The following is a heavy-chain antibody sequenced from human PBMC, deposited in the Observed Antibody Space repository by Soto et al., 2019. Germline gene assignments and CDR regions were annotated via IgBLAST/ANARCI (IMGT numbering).Heavy chain of an antibody. J-gene: IGHJ4*02. V-gene: IGHV1-2*02. Sequence: ASVKVSCKTSGYTFTGYYLNWVRQAPGRGLEWVGWINPKTGDTNNAQKFQGRVTMTADTSISTGYMELSGLKSDDTAVYYCVTGDHLVRWGQGTRVTVSS. CDR2: INPKTGDT. CDR3: VTGDHLVR. D-gene: IGHD6-6*01. CDR1: GYTFTGYY.